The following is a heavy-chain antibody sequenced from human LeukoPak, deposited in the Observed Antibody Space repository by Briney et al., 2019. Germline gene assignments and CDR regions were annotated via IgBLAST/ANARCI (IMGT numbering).Heavy chain of an antibody. Sequence: SETLSLTCTVSGGSISNYYWSWIRQPAGKGLEWIGRIYTSGGTNYNPSLKSRVTMSVDTSKNQFSLKLSSVTAADTAVYYCARRGPPRTMLRGVKSGWFDPWGQGTLVTVSS. V-gene: IGHV4-4*07. J-gene: IGHJ5*02. D-gene: IGHD3-10*01. CDR3: ARRGPPRTMLRGVKSGWFDP. CDR1: GGSISNYY. CDR2: IYTSGGT.